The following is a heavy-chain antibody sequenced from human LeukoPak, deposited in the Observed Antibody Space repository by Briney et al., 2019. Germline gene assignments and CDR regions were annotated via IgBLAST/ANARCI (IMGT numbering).Heavy chain of an antibody. J-gene: IGHJ6*02. CDR2: IYHSGST. CDR1: GYSISSGYY. CDR3: ARDPYGMDV. V-gene: IGHV4-38-2*02. Sequence: SETLSLTCTVSGYSISSGYYWGWIRQPPGKGLEWIGSIYHSGSTYYNPSLKSRVTISVDTSKNQFSLKLSSVTAADTAVYYCARDPYGMDVWGQGTMVTVSS.